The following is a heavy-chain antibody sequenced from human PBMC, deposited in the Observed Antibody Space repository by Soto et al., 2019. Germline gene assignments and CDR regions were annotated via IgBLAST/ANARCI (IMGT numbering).Heavy chain of an antibody. D-gene: IGHD4-17*01. Sequence: QVQLVQSGAEVKKPGASVKVSCKASGYTFTSYYMHWVRQAPGQGLEWMGIINPSGGSTSYAQKFQGRVTMTRDTSTSTVYMELSSLRSEDTAVYYCARGSPLTTVTKGYYFDYWGQGTLVTVSS. J-gene: IGHJ4*02. CDR3: ARGSPLTTVTKGYYFDY. V-gene: IGHV1-46*01. CDR1: GYTFTSYY. CDR2: INPSGGST.